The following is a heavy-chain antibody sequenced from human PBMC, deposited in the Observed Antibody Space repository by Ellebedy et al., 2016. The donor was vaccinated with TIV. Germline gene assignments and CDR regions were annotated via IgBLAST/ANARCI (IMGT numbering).Heavy chain of an antibody. CDR3: ASDSSGWSQ. CDR1: GFTFSSYA. J-gene: IGHJ4*02. V-gene: IGHV3-30-3*01. Sequence: GGSLRLXXAASGFTFSSYAMHWVRQAPGKGLEWVAVISYDGSNKYYADSVKGRFTISRDNSKNTLYLQMNSLRAEDTAVYYCASDSSGWSQWGQGTLVTVSS. CDR2: ISYDGSNK. D-gene: IGHD6-19*01.